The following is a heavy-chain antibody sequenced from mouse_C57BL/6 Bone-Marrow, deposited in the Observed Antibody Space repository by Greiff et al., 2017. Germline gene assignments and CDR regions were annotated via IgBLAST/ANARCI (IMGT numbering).Heavy chain of an antibody. J-gene: IGHJ2*01. CDR3: ARLIYYDYDYFDC. CDR2: INPGSGGT. D-gene: IGHD2-4*01. CDR1: GYAFTNYL. Sequence: VQLQQSGAELVRPGTSVKVSCKASGYAFTNYLIEWVKQRPGQGLEWIGVINPGSGGTNYNEKFKGKATLTADKSSSTAYMQLSSLTSEDSAVYFCARLIYYDYDYFDCWGQGTTLTVSS. V-gene: IGHV1-54*01.